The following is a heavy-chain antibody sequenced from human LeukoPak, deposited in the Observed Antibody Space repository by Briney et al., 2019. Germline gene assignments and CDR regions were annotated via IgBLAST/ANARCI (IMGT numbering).Heavy chain of an antibody. Sequence: PSETLSLTCTVSGGSISSYYWSWIRQPAGKGLEWIGRIYTSGSTNYNPSLKSRVTMSVDTSKNQFSLKLSSVTAADTAVYYCARDAPYDFWSGYPNWYFDLWGRGTLVTVSS. V-gene: IGHV4-4*07. CDR3: ARDAPYDFWSGYPNWYFDL. CDR1: GGSISSYY. J-gene: IGHJ2*01. D-gene: IGHD3-3*01. CDR2: IYTSGST.